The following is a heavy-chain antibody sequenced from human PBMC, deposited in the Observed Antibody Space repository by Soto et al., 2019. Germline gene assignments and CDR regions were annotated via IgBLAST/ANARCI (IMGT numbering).Heavy chain of an antibody. V-gene: IGHV3-15*01. CDR2: VKSRTDGGTT. CDR3: ARGGSRITMIFFQYYFDY. D-gene: IGHD3-22*01. J-gene: IGHJ4*02. Sequence: EVQLVESGGGLVKPGGSLRLSCAASGFSFSYAWMSWVRQAPGKGLEWVGRVKSRTDGGTTDYAAPVKGRFTISRDNAKNSLYLQMNSLRAEDTAVYYCARGGSRITMIFFQYYFDYWGQGTLVTVSS. CDR1: GFSFSYAW.